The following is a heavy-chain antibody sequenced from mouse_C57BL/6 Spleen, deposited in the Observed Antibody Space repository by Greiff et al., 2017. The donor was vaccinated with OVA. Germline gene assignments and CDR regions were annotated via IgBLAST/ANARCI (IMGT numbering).Heavy chain of an antibody. V-gene: IGHV7-3*01. J-gene: IGHJ3*01. Sequence: DVKLVESGGGLVQPGGSLSLSCAASGFTFTDYYMSWVRQPPGKALEWLGFIRNKANGYTTEYSASVKGRFTISRDNSQSILYLQMNALRAEDSATYYCARWEEAWFAYWGQGTLVTVSA. CDR2: IRNKANGYTT. CDR1: GFTFTDYY. CDR3: ARWEEAWFAY.